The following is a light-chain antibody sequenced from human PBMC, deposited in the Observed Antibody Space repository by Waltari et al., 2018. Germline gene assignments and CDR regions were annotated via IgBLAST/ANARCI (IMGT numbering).Light chain of an antibody. V-gene: IGKV1-5*03. Sequence: QITQSPSTVSASVGDTIPTTCRASQSISNYLAWYQQKPGKAPKLLIYKASSSGSGVPSRFSGSGSGTEFTLTISSLQPDDFATYYCQQYNTYSSFGQGTKLEIK. CDR2: KAS. J-gene: IGKJ2*03. CDR3: QQYNTYSS. CDR1: QSISNY.